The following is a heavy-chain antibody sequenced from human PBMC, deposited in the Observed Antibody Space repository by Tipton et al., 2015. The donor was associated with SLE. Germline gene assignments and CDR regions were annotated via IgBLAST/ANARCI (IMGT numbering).Heavy chain of an antibody. CDR2: IYYSGST. CDR3: ARSQQLSYMDV. V-gene: IGHV4-59*01. J-gene: IGHJ6*03. Sequence: LRLSCTVSGGSISSCYWSWIRQPPGKGLEWIGYIYYSGSTNYDPSLKSRVTVSVDTSKNQFSLKLSSVTAADTAVYYCARSQQLSYMDVWGKGTTVTVSS. CDR1: GGSISSCY. D-gene: IGHD6-13*01.